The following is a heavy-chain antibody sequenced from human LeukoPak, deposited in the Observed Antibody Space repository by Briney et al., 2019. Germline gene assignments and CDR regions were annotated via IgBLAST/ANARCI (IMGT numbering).Heavy chain of an antibody. CDR2: INPNSGGT. V-gene: IGHV1-2*02. D-gene: IGHD5-18*01. J-gene: IGHJ3*02. CDR1: GYTFTGYY. CDR3: ARTDTAMGDAFDI. Sequence: ASVKVSCKASGYTFTGYYMHWVRQAPGQGLEWMGWINPNSGGTNYAQKFQGRVTMTRDTSISTAYMELSRLRSDDTAVYYCARTDTAMGDAFDIWGQGTMVTVSS.